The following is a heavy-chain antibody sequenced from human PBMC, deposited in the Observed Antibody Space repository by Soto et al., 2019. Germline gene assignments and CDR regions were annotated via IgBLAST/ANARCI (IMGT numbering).Heavy chain of an antibody. CDR3: ARLMNGSGSYYYYYYYMDV. D-gene: IGHD3-10*01. CDR2: INHSGST. V-gene: IGHV4-34*01. CDR1: GGSFSGYY. J-gene: IGHJ6*03. Sequence: SETLSLTCAVYGGSFSGYYWSWIRQPPGKGLEWIGEINHSGSTNYNPSLKSRVTISVDTSKNRFSLKLSSVTAADTAVYYCARLMNGSGSYYYYYYYMDVWGKGTTVTVSS.